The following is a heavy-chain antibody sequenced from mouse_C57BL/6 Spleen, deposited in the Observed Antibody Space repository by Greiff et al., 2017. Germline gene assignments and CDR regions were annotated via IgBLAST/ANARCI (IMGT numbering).Heavy chain of an antibody. J-gene: IGHJ2*01. CDR1: GFNIKDYY. V-gene: IGHV14-2*01. CDR2: IDPEDGET. CDR3: ARSPLYGTPLFDY. Sequence: EVQLQQSGAELVKPGASVKLSCTASGFNIKDYYMHWVKQRTEQGLEWIGRIDPEDGETKYAPKFPGKATITADTSYNTAYLQLSSLTSEDTAVYYCARSPLYGTPLFDYWGQGTTLTVSS. D-gene: IGHD1-1*01.